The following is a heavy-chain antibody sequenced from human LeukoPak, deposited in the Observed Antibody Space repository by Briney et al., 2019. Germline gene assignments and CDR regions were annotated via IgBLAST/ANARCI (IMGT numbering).Heavy chain of an antibody. CDR3: AKDPPRGFNYYDSSGYQNWFDP. CDR2: ICGSGGST. J-gene: IGHJ5*02. D-gene: IGHD3-22*01. V-gene: IGHV3-23*01. CDR1: GFTFSSYS. Sequence: PGGSLRLSCAASGFTFSSYSMSWVRQAPGKGLEWVSAICGSGGSTYYADSVKGRFTISRDNSKNTLYLQMNSLRAEDTAVYYCAKDPPRGFNYYDSSGYQNWFDPWGQGTLVTVSS.